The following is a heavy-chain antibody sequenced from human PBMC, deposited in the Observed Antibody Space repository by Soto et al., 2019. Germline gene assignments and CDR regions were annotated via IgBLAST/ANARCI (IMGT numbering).Heavy chain of an antibody. CDR2: IGTAGDT. CDR3: ARGGSGPRAGAFDI. J-gene: IGHJ3*02. D-gene: IGHD6-19*01. Sequence: GGSLRLSCAASGFTFSSYDMHWVRQATGKGLEWVSAIGTAGDTYYPGSVKGRFTISRENAKNSLYLQMNSLRAGDTAVYYCARGGSGPRAGAFDIWGQGTMVTVSS. CDR1: GFTFSSYD. V-gene: IGHV3-13*01.